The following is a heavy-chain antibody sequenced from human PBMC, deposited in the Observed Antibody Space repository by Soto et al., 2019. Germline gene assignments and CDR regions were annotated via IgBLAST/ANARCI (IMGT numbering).Heavy chain of an antibody. D-gene: IGHD5-18*01. CDR3: ARETGYSYVGFDY. Sequence: EVQLVESGGGLVKPGGSLRLSCAASGFTFSSYSMNWVRQAPGKGLEWVSSISSSSSYIYYADSVKGRFTISRDNAKNSLYRQMNSLRAEDTAVYYWARETGYSYVGFDYWGQGTLVTVSS. V-gene: IGHV3-21*01. CDR1: GFTFSSYS. J-gene: IGHJ4*02. CDR2: ISSSSSYI.